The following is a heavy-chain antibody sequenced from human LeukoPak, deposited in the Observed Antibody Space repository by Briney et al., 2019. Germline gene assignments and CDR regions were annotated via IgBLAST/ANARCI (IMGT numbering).Heavy chain of an antibody. V-gene: IGHV4-61*02. D-gene: IGHD3-22*01. CDR1: GGSISSGSYY. J-gene: IGHJ3*02. CDR2: IYTSGST. Sequence: SETLSLTCTVSGGSISSGSYYWSWIRQPAGKGLEWIGRIYTSGSTNYNPSLKSRVTISVDTSKNQFSLKLSSVTAADTAVYYCAREGSYYDSSGYYRDAFDIWGQGTMVTVSS. CDR3: AREGSYYDSSGYYRDAFDI.